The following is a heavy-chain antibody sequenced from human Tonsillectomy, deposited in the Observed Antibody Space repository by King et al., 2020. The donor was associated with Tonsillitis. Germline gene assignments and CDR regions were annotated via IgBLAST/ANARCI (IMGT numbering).Heavy chain of an antibody. CDR1: GDSIKSDTYY. J-gene: IGHJ5*02. V-gene: IGHV4-61*02. D-gene: IGHD4-11*01. Sequence: VQLQESGPGLVKPSQTLSLTCTVSGDSIKSDTYYWNWIRQPAGKGLEWIGRITASGSTNYNPSLRSRVFISVDTSKNQFSLSLTSMTAGDTAVYYCTRGAPRYDYSNGFDPWGQGTQVIVSS. CDR2: ITASGST. CDR3: TRGAPRYDYSNGFDP.